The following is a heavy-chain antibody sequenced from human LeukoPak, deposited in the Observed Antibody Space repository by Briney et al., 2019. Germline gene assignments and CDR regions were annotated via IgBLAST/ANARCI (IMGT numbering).Heavy chain of an antibody. J-gene: IGHJ6*02. CDR2: INPNSGGT. Sequence: GASVKVSCKASGYTFTGYYMHWVRQAPGQGLEWMGWINPNSGGTNYAQKFQGRVTMTRDTSISTAYMELSRLRSDDTAVYYCARAYCSSTSCQYYYYYGMDVWGQGTTVTVSS. CDR3: ARAYCSSTSCQYYYYYGMDV. CDR1: GYTFTGYY. D-gene: IGHD2-2*01. V-gene: IGHV1-2*02.